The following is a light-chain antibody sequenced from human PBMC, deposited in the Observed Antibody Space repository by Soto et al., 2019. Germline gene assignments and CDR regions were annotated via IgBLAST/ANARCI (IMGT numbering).Light chain of an antibody. J-gene: IGKJ1*01. CDR3: QQYNDWPT. Sequence: SVLTQSPANLSLSHGERATLSCRASQSVSLHLAWYQQKPGQAPRLLIYDASNRATGVPGRFTGSGSGADFTLTISSLQSEDFAVYYCQQYNDWPTFGQGTKVDIK. V-gene: IGKV3D-15*01. CDR1: QSVSLH. CDR2: DAS.